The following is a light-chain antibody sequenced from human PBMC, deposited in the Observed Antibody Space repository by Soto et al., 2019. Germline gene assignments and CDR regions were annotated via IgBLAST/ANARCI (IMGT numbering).Light chain of an antibody. CDR2: DVS. CDR3: SSYTSGFYV. V-gene: IGLV2-14*01. CDR1: SSDVGGYNY. Sequence: ALTQPASVSGSPGQSITISCTGTSSDVGGYNYVSWYQQHPGKAPKLMIYDVSDRPSGVSNRFSGSKSGNTASLTISGLQAEDEADYYCSSYTSGFYVFGTGTQLTVL. J-gene: IGLJ1*01.